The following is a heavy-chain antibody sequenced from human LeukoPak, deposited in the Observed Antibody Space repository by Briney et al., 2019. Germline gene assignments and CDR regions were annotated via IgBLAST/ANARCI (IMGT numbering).Heavy chain of an antibody. CDR2: ISGSGGST. CDR3: AKSYCSGGSCSNWFDP. Sequence: GGSLRLSCAASGFAFSSYAMSWVRQAPGKGLEWVSAISGSGGSTYYADSVKGRFTISRDNSKNTLYLQMNSLRAEDTAVYYCAKSYCSGGSCSNWFDPWGQGTLVTVSS. D-gene: IGHD2-15*01. CDR1: GFAFSSYA. V-gene: IGHV3-23*01. J-gene: IGHJ5*02.